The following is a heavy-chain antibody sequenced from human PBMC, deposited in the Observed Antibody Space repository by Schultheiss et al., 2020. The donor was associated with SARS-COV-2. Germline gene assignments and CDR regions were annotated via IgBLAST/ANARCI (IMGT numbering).Heavy chain of an antibody. CDR2: INHSGST. CDR1: GGSFSGYY. CDR3: ARRGCSGGSCYYSDWFDP. Sequence: SETLSLTCTVYGGSFSGYYWSWIRQPPGKGLEWIGEINHSGSTKYNSSLKSRVTISVDTSKNQFSLKLSSVTAADTAVYYCARRGCSGGSCYYSDWFDPWGQGTLVTVSS. V-gene: IGHV4-34*01. D-gene: IGHD2-15*01. J-gene: IGHJ5*02.